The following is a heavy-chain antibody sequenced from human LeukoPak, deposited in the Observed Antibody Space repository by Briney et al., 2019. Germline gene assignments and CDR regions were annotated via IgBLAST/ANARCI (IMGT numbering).Heavy chain of an antibody. V-gene: IGHV1-2*02. CDR3: ARDRVPAADFDY. CDR2: INPNSGGT. CDR1: GYTFTGYY. J-gene: IGHJ4*02. Sequence: ASVKVSCKASGYTFTGYYMHWVRQAPGQGLEWMGWINPNSGGTNYAQKFQGRVTMTRDTSISTAYMELSRLRSDDTAVHYCARDRVPAADFDYWGQGTLVTVSS. D-gene: IGHD2-2*01.